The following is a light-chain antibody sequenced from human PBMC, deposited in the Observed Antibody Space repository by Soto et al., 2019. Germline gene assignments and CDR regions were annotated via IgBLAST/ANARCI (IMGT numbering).Light chain of an antibody. CDR2: GAS. CDR3: QQYGSSPMYT. Sequence: EIVLTQSPGTLSLSPGERATLSCRASQSVSSSYLAWYQQKPGQAPRLLIYGASSRATGIPDRFSGSGSGTNFTLTISRLEPEEFAAYYCQQYGSSPMYTFGQGTKLEIK. J-gene: IGKJ2*01. V-gene: IGKV3-20*01. CDR1: QSVSSSY.